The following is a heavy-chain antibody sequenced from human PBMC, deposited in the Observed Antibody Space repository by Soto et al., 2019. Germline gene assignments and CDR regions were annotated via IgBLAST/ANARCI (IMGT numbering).Heavy chain of an antibody. Sequence: QVQLVESGGGVVQPGRSLRLSCAASGFTFSSYGMHWVRQAPGKGLEWVALISYDGSNKYYADSVKGRFTISRDNSKNTLYLQMNSLRAEDTAVYYCAKDPNRGYYCYYGMDVWGQGTTVTVSS. V-gene: IGHV3-30*18. CDR2: ISYDGSNK. J-gene: IGHJ6*02. CDR1: GFTFSSYG. D-gene: IGHD3-10*01. CDR3: AKDPNRGYYCYYGMDV.